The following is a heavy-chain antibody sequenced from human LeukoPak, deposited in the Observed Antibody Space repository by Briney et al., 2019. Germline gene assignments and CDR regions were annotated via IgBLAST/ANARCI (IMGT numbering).Heavy chain of an antibody. CDR2: IIPIFGTA. J-gene: IGHJ5*02. V-gene: IGHV1-69*06. CDR3: ARDNSVRDEAWWFSP. CDR1: GYTFTSYG. Sequence: ASVKVSCKASGYTFTSYGISWVRQAPGQGLEWMGGIIPIFGTANYAQKFQGRVTITADKSTSTAYMELSSLRSEDTAVYYCARDNSVRDEAWWFSPWGQGTLVTVSS. D-gene: IGHD5-24*01.